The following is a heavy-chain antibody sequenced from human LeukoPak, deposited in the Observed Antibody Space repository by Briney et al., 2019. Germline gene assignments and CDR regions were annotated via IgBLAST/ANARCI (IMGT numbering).Heavy chain of an antibody. CDR1: GLSFSSYA. CDR2: ISGGGAGT. V-gene: IGHV3-23*01. CDR3: VRDGQGSTPLDY. D-gene: IGHD2-15*01. J-gene: IGHJ4*02. Sequence: GGSLRLSCAASGLSFSSYAMSWVRQAPGKGLEWVSSISGGGAGTYYADSVRGRFTISRDNSKNTLYLQMNSLRAEDTAVYFCVRDGQGSTPLDYWGQGTLVTVSS.